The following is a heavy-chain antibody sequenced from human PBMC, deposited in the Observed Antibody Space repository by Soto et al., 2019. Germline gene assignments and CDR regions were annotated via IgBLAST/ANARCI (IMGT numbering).Heavy chain of an antibody. CDR1: GGSISSSSYY. J-gene: IGHJ4*02. Sequence: SETLSLTCTVSGGSISSSSYYWGWIRQPPGKGLEWIGSIYYSGSTYYNQSLKSRVTISVDTSKNQFSLKLSSVTAADTAVYYCARLFYGDNDYWGQGTLVTVSS. V-gene: IGHV4-39*01. D-gene: IGHD4-17*01. CDR2: IYYSGST. CDR3: ARLFYGDNDY.